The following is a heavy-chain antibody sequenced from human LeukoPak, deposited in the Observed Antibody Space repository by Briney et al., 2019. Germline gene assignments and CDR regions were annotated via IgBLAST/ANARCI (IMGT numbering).Heavy chain of an antibody. CDR1: GFTFSSYS. Sequence: GGSLRLSCAASGFTFSSYSMNWVRQAPGKGLEWVSSINSSSSYIYYADSVKGRFTISRDNSKNTLYLQMNSLRAEDTAVYYCARAYFDYWGQGTLVTVSS. J-gene: IGHJ4*02. V-gene: IGHV3-21*01. CDR2: INSSSSYI. CDR3: ARAYFDY.